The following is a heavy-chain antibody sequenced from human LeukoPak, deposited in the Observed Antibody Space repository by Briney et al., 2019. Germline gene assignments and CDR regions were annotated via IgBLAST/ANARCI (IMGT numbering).Heavy chain of an antibody. CDR2: ISGRGANT. Sequence: GGSLRPSCATSGFTFSSYAMSWVRQAPGKGLEWVSSISGRGANTHYADSVKGRFTISGDYSKNTLNLQMNSLRAEDTAVYYCAKSGRVFDTSGYYWFPNWGQGILVTVSS. CDR1: GFTFSSYA. J-gene: IGHJ4*02. CDR3: AKSGRVFDTSGYYWFPN. D-gene: IGHD3-22*01. V-gene: IGHV3-23*01.